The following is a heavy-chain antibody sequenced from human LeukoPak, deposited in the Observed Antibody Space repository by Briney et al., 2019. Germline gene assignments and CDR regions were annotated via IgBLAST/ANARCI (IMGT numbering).Heavy chain of an antibody. CDR3: ANGYSSGYYFDY. Sequence: GGSLRLSCAASGFTFSSYGMHWVRQAPGKGLEWVAVISYDGSNKYYAGSVKGRFTISRDNSKNTLYLQMNSLRAEDTAVYYCANGYSSGYYFDYWGQGTLVTVSS. V-gene: IGHV3-30*18. CDR2: ISYDGSNK. D-gene: IGHD3-22*01. CDR1: GFTFSSYG. J-gene: IGHJ4*02.